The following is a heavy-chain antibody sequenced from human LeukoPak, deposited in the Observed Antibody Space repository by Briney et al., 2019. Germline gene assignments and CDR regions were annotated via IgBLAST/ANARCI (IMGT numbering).Heavy chain of an antibody. J-gene: IGHJ4*02. CDR1: GGALSSFY. V-gene: IGHV4-4*07. CDR3: ARAHTFSCNGGPCPFFLDY. Sequence: SGTPFLPRPVSGGALSSFYWRLIRQPAREAPEWIWGIFFRGNTNYNPSLESRVTMSVDTSKNQFSLKLTSVTAADTAVYYCARAHTFSCNGGPCPFFLDYWGQGTLVTVSS. D-gene: IGHD2/OR15-2a*01. CDR2: IFFRGNT.